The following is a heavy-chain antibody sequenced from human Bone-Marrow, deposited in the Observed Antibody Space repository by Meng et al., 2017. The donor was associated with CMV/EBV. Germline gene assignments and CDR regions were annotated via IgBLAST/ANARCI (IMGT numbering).Heavy chain of an antibody. D-gene: IGHD3-3*01. CDR1: GFTFSSYA. CDR3: ARAQSDYYYYGMDV. V-gene: IGHV3-30-3*01. J-gene: IGHJ6*02. Sequence: GGSLRLSCPASGFTFSSYAMHWVRQAPGKGLEWVAVISYDGSNKYYADSVKGRFTISRDNSKNTLYLQMNSLRAEDTAVYYCARAQSDYYYYGMDVWGQGTTVTVSS. CDR2: ISYDGSNK.